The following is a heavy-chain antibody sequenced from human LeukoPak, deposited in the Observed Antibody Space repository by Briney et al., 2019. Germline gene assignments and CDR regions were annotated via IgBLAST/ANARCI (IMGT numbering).Heavy chain of an antibody. V-gene: IGHV1-2*02. CDR3: ARELASGSYPDY. CDR2: INPNSGGT. D-gene: IGHD3-10*01. Sequence: ASVKVSCKASGYTFTGYYMHWVRQAPGQGLGWMGWINPNSGGTNYAQKFQGRVTMTRDTSISTAYMELNRLKSDDTAVYYCARELASGSYPDYWGQGTLVTVSS. CDR1: GYTFTGYY. J-gene: IGHJ4*02.